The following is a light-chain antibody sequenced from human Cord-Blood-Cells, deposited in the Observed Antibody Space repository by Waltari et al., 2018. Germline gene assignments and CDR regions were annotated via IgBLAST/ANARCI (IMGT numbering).Light chain of an antibody. CDR2: DAS. CDR3: QQYDNLLWT. V-gene: IGKV1-33*01. J-gene: IGKJ1*01. CDR1: QDISHY. Sequence: DIQITQSPSSLSASVGDRVTITCQASQDISHYLNWYQQKPGKAPKLLNYDASNLETGDPTRFSGSGSATDFTLTISSLQPEDIATYYCQQYDNLLWTFGQGTKVEIK.